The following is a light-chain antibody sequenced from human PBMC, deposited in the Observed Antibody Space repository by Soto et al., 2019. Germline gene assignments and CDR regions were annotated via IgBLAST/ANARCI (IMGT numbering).Light chain of an antibody. Sequence: QSVLAQPASVSGSPGQSTTISCTGTSSDVGRYNYVSWYQQHPGKAPKLTIYDVSSRPSGVSSRFSGSKSGNTASLTISGLQAEDEADYYCGSFTSSSTYGFGTGTKVTVL. V-gene: IGLV2-14*03. J-gene: IGLJ1*01. CDR2: DVS. CDR1: SSDVGRYNY. CDR3: GSFTSSSTYG.